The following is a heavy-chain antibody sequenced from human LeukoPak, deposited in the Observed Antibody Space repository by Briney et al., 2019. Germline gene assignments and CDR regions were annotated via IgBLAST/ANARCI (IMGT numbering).Heavy chain of an antibody. CDR2: IYGIDSTI. CDR3: ARDAYYYDSSSYYRNALDI. CDR1: GFTFSDYY. J-gene: IGHJ3*02. V-gene: IGHV3-11*01. Sequence: PGGSLRLSCAASGFTFSDYYMSWIRQAPGKGLEWLSYIYGIDSTISYAASVKGRFTISRDNAKNSLYLQMNSLRAEDTAVYYCARDAYYYDSSSYYRNALDIWGQGTVVTVSS. D-gene: IGHD3-22*01.